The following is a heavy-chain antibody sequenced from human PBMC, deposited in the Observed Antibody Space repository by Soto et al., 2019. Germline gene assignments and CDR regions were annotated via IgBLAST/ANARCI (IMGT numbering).Heavy chain of an antibody. J-gene: IGHJ3*02. CDR2: INWNGGST. CDR1: GFTFDDYG. Sequence: EVQLVESGGGVVRPGGSLRLSCAASGFTFDDYGMSWVRQAPGKGLEWVSGINWNGGSTGYADSVKGRLTISRDNAKNSLDLQMNSLRAEDTALYHCARDRAVVRESAFDIWGQGTMVTVSS. CDR3: ARDRAVVRESAFDI. D-gene: IGHD3-10*01. V-gene: IGHV3-20*01.